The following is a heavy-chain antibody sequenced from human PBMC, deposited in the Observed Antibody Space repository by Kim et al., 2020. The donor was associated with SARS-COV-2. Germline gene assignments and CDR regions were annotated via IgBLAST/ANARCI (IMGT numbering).Heavy chain of an antibody. CDR3: AKELTMVRGVYYGMDV. Sequence: GGSLRLSCAASGFTFSSYAMSWVRQAPGKGLEWVSAISGSGGSTYYADSVKGRFTISRDNSKNTLYLQMNSLRAEDTAVYYCAKELTMVRGVYYGMDVWGQGTTVTVSS. CDR1: GFTFSSYA. CDR2: ISGSGGST. V-gene: IGHV3-23*01. D-gene: IGHD3-10*01. J-gene: IGHJ6*02.